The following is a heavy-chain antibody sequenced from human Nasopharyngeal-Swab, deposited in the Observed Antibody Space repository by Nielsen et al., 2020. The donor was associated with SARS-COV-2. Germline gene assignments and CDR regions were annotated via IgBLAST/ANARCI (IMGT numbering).Heavy chain of an antibody. D-gene: IGHD1-26*01. CDR3: ARERGGSYSLPEESFDY. CDR1: GFTFIDYY. Sequence: GESLNIPFAASGFTFIDYYMIWFRQAPGKGLEWVANIKQDGSEKYYVDSVKGRFTISRDNAKNSLYLQMNSLRAEDTAVYYCARERGGSYSLPEESFDYWGQGTLVTVSS. J-gene: IGHJ4*02. V-gene: IGHV3-7*01. CDR2: IKQDGSEK.